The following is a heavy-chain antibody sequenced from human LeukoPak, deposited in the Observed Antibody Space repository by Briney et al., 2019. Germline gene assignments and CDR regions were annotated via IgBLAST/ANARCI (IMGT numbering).Heavy chain of an antibody. CDR1: GFTFSNYW. D-gene: IGHD1-26*01. V-gene: IGHV3-74*01. CDR2: INSGGRST. J-gene: IGHJ4*02. Sequence: PGGSLRLSCAASGFTFSNYWMHWVRQAPGKGLVWVSRINSGGRSTNYADSVKGRFTISRDNAKNTLYLQMNSLRAEDTAVYYCARDSGSFDLNFDYWGQGTLVTVSS. CDR3: ARDSGSFDLNFDY.